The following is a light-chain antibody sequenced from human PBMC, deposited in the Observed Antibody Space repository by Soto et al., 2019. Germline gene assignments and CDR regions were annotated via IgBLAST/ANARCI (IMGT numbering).Light chain of an antibody. CDR3: NSYKTSSNYV. CDR1: SSDIGTYNR. Sequence: ALPQPASVSGSPGQSITISCTGTSSDIGTYNRVSWYQQPPGTAPKLIIYEVRNRPSGVSNRFSGFKSGNTAYLIISGLQAEDEADYFCNSYKTSSNYVFGTGTKVTVL. CDR2: EVR. J-gene: IGLJ1*01. V-gene: IGLV2-14*01.